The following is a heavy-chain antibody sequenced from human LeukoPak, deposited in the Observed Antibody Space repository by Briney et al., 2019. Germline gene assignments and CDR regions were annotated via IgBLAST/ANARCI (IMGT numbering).Heavy chain of an antibody. CDR3: ARGSSSWYFWFDP. V-gene: IGHV4-38-2*02. CDR2: IYHSGST. D-gene: IGHD6-13*01. CDR1: GYSLSSGYY. J-gene: IGHJ5*02. Sequence: SETLSLTCTVPGYSLSSGYYWGRIRQPPGKGLERIGSIYHSGSTYYNPSLKRRVTISVDTSKNQFSLKLSSVTAADTAVYYCARGSSSWYFWFDPWGQGTLVTVSS.